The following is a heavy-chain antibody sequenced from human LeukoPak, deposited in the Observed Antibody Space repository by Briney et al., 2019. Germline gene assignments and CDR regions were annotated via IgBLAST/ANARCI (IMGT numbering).Heavy chain of an antibody. J-gene: IGHJ2*01. D-gene: IGHD5-18*01. Sequence: GGSLRLSCAASGITFSRNAMTWVRQAPGKGLEWVSAISGSGDTTYYADSVKGRFTISRDNSKNTLNLQMNSLRAEDTAVYYCAKFTAMICWYFDLWGRGTLVTVSS. CDR3: AKFTAMICWYFDL. CDR1: GITFSRNA. CDR2: ISGSGDTT. V-gene: IGHV3-23*01.